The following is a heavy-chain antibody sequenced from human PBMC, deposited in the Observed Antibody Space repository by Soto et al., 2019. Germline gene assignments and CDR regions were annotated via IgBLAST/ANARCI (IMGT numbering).Heavy chain of an antibody. J-gene: IGHJ6*02. CDR3: ARVGGYSGYYYYYGMDV. V-gene: IGHV3-74*01. CDR2: INSDGSST. CDR1: GFTFSSYW. D-gene: IGHD5-12*01. Sequence: EVQLVESGGGLVQPGGSLRLSCAASGFTFSSYWMHWVRQAPGKGLEWVSRINSDGSSTSYADSVKGRFTISRDNAKNTLYLQMNSLRAEDTAVYYCARVGGYSGYYYYYGMDVWDQGTTVTVSS.